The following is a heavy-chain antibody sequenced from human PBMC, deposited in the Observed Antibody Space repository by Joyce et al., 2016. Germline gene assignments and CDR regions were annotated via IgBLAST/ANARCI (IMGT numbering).Heavy chain of an antibody. CDR3: AIAALGLAFDI. V-gene: IGHV5-51*01. D-gene: IGHD3-10*01. CDR2: IYPGDSEI. CDR1: GYNFTNYW. J-gene: IGHJ3*02. Sequence: ELQLVQSVAEVKKPGESLKISCQGSGYNFTNYWIIGWVRKMPGKGLEWMGIIYPGDSEIRYNPSFQGQVTISVDRTISTAYLQWSSLKASDTAIYYCAIAALGLAFDIWGQGTMVTVSS.